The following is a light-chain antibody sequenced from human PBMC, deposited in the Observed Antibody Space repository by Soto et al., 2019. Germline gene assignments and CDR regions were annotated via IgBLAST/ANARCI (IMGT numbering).Light chain of an antibody. CDR2: INSDGSH. CDR1: SGHSSYA. Sequence: QLVLTQPPSASASLGASVRLTCTLSSGHSSYAIAWHQQQPEKGPQYLMKINSDGSHSKGGGIPDRFSGSSSGAERYLTISSLQSEDEADYYCQAWGTGMVFGGGTKVTVL. V-gene: IGLV4-69*01. J-gene: IGLJ2*01. CDR3: QAWGTGMV.